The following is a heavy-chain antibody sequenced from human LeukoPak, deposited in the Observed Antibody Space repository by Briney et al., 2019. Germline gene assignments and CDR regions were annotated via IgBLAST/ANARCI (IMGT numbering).Heavy chain of an antibody. Sequence: SGPTLVNPTQTLTLTCTFSGFSLSTTGMCVTWFRQPPGKALEWLARIDWDDDKYYSASLKTRLTISKDTSKGQVVLTLTSMDPVDTATYYCTRISPWPKRTAVARDFWGQGTLVTVSS. CDR2: IDWDDDK. V-gene: IGHV2-70*11. CDR1: GFSLSTTGMC. J-gene: IGHJ4*02. CDR3: TRISPWPKRTAVARDF. D-gene: IGHD6-19*01.